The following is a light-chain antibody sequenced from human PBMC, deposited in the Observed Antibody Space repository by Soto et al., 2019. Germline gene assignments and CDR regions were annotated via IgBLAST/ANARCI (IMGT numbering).Light chain of an antibody. CDR1: ISNSGSNY. V-gene: IGLV1-47*02. CDR3: SSFAGTNSFV. J-gene: IGLJ1*01. CDR2: SND. Sequence: QSVLTQPPSASGTPGQRVAISCSGSISNSGSNYVYWYQQLPGTAPKLLIYSNDQRPSGVSDRIFASKSDTTASLTVSGLQAEDEADYYCSSFAGTNSFVFGTGTKVTVL.